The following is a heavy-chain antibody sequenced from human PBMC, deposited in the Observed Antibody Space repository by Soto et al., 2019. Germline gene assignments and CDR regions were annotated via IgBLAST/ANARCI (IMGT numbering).Heavy chain of an antibody. D-gene: IGHD2-2*01. CDR1: GFTFSRYA. V-gene: IGHV3-23*01. CDR2: ISGSGGST. J-gene: IGHJ6*02. Sequence: VGSLRLSGAASGFTFSRYAMSWVRQAPGKGLEWVSAISGSGGSTYYADSVKGRFTISRDNSKNTLYLQMNSLRAEDTAVYYCAKGPAAIQLYYYYGMDVWGQGTTVTVSS. CDR3: AKGPAAIQLYYYYGMDV.